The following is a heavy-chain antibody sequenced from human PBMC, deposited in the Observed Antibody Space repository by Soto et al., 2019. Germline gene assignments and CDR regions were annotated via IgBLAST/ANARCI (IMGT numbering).Heavy chain of an antibody. Sequence: SETLSLTCTVSGGSISSGDYYWSWIRQPPGKGQEWIGYIYYSGSTYYNPSLKSRVTISVDTSKNQFSLKLSSVTAADTAVYYCAREGWSTIFGVVSYGMDVWGQGTTVTVSS. V-gene: IGHV4-30-4*01. D-gene: IGHD3-3*01. J-gene: IGHJ6*02. CDR2: IYYSGST. CDR3: AREGWSTIFGVVSYGMDV. CDR1: GGSISSGDYY.